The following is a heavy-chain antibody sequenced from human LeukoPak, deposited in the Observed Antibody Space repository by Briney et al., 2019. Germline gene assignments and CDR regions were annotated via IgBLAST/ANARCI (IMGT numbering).Heavy chain of an antibody. CDR3: ARAGLISEKGRYYFDY. D-gene: IGHD3/OR15-3a*01. V-gene: IGHV3-7*01. J-gene: IGHJ4*02. Sequence: GSLRLSCAASGFTFSSYWMSWVRQAPGKGLEWVANIKQDGSEKYYVDSVKGRFTIFRDNAKNSLYLQMNSLRAEDTAVYYCARAGLISEKGRYYFDYWGQGTLVTVSS. CDR1: GFTFSSYW. CDR2: IKQDGSEK.